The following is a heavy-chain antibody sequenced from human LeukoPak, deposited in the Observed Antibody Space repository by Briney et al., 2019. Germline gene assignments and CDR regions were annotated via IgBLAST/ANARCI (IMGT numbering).Heavy chain of an antibody. CDR3: TTEVVVVTVGGYFDFDY. CDR2: IKSKTDGGTT. Sequence: GGSLRLSCAASGFTFSNAWMSWVRQAPGKGLEWVGRIKSKTDGGTTDHAAPVKGRFTISRDDSKNTLYLQMNSLKTEDTAVYYCTTEVVVVTVGGYFDFDYWGQGTLVTVSS. V-gene: IGHV3-15*01. J-gene: IGHJ4*02. CDR1: GFTFSNAW. D-gene: IGHD2-21*02.